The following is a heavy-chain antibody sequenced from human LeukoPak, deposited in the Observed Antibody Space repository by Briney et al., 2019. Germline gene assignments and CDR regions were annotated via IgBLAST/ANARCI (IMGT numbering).Heavy chain of an antibody. CDR3: AREGSRVGATTLAFDI. D-gene: IGHD1-26*01. Sequence: PGGSLRLSCAASGFTFSSYEMNWVRQAPGKGLEWVSYISSSGSTIYYADSVKGRFTISRDNAKNSLYLQMNSLRAEDTAVYYCAREGSRVGATTLAFDIWGQGTMVTVSS. J-gene: IGHJ3*02. CDR1: GFTFSSYE. V-gene: IGHV3-48*03. CDR2: ISSSGSTI.